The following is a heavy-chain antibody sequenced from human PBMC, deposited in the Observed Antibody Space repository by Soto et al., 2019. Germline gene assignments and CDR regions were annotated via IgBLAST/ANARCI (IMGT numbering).Heavy chain of an antibody. Sequence: PSETLSLTCTVSGGSVTSYYWTWIRQSPGKGLEWIGYSHHSGITHYNPSLNSRVTMSVDTFKNQFSLNLTFVTAADTAVYYCATMGTPATGLYYFDYWGQGTLVTVSS. D-gene: IGHD2-15*01. J-gene: IGHJ4*02. CDR1: GGSVTSYY. CDR3: ATMGTPATGLYYFDY. CDR2: SHHSGIT. V-gene: IGHV4-59*08.